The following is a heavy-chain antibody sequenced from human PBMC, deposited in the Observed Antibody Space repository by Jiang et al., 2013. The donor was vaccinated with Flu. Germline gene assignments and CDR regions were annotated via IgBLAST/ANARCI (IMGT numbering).Heavy chain of an antibody. CDR1: GYSFTSYW. D-gene: IGHD1-26*01. CDR2: SILVTLIP. Sequence: SLKISCKGSGYSFTSYWIGWVRQMPGKGLEWMGSSILVTLIPDTARPSKAQVTISADKSISTAYLQWSSLKASDTAMYYCARRGGLTYYGMDVWGQGTTVTVSS. J-gene: IGHJ6*02. V-gene: IGHV5-51*01. CDR3: ARRGGLTYYGMDV.